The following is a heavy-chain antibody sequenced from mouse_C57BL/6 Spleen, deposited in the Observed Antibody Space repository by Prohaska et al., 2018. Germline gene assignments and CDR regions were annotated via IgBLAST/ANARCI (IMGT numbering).Heavy chain of an antibody. CDR1: GYTFTSYW. CDR2: IYPGNSDT. CDR3: TRVTTVGAPGFAY. Sequence: EVQLQQSGTVLARPGASVKMSCKTSGYTFTSYWMHWVKQRPGQGLEWIGAIYPGNSDTSYNQKFKGKAKLTAVTSASTAYMELSSLTNEDSAVYYCTRVTTVGAPGFAYWGQGTLVTVSA. V-gene: IGHV1-5*01. D-gene: IGHD1-1*01. J-gene: IGHJ3*01.